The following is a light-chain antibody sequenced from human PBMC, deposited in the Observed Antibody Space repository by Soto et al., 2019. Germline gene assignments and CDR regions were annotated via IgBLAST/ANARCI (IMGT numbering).Light chain of an antibody. CDR3: QQYDSLPYT. J-gene: IGKJ2*01. CDR1: QVITTS. V-gene: IGKV1-33*01. CDR2: DAS. Sequence: DIQMTQSPSSLSASLGDRVTITCQASQVITTSLSWFQQRPGKAPSLLIFDASYLEAGVPSRFSGSGSGTDFSFTISSLQPEDIATYYCQQYDSLPYTFGRGTKVDI.